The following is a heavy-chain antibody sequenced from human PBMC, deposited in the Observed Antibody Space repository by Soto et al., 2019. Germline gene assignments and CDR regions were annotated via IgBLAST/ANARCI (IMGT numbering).Heavy chain of an antibody. Sequence: GESLKISCITSGYKFTSYWIAWVRQMPGKGLEWMGIIFPSDSDTRYSPSFQGQVTISADRSTSTVFLQWASLKASDTAVYFCARKDKSGYFNWFDPWGQGTLVTVSS. V-gene: IGHV5-51*01. J-gene: IGHJ5*02. CDR3: ARKDKSGYFNWFDP. CDR1: GYKFTSYW. D-gene: IGHD3-22*01. CDR2: IFPSDSDT.